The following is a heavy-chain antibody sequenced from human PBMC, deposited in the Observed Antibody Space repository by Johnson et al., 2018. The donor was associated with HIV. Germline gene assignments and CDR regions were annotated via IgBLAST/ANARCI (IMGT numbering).Heavy chain of an antibody. D-gene: IGHD6-13*01. CDR2: ISYDGSNK. V-gene: IGHV3-30*04. CDR3: ARVKQQVVRVGSDAFDI. J-gene: IGHJ3*02. CDR1: GFTFRSYP. Sequence: QVQLVESGGGVVQPGRSLRLSCAASGFTFRSYPMHWVRQAPGKGLEWVAVISYDGSNKYYADSVKGRFTISRDNSKNTLYLQMNSLRAEDTAVYYCARVKQQVVRVGSDAFDIWGQGTMVTVSS.